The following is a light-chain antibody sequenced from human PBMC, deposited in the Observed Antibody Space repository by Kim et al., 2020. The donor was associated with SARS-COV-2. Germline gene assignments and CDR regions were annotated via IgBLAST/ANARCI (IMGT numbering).Light chain of an antibody. J-gene: IGKJ1*01. CDR2: GAS. V-gene: IGKV1-27*01. CDR1: QAMANS. CDR3: EKYNTAPWT. Sequence: SSVGDTVTITCRASQAMANSLAWYQQKPGTVPKLLIYGASTLQSGVPSRFSGSGSGTEFTLTIGSLQTEDVATYFCEKYNTAPWTFGQGTKVDIK.